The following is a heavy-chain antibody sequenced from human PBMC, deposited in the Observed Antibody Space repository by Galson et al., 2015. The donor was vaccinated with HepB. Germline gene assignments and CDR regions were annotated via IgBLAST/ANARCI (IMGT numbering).Heavy chain of an antibody. V-gene: IGHV3-30*04. D-gene: IGHD6-19*01. CDR2: ISYDGSNK. CDR3: ARDQNGSGWWGAAVP. CDR1: GFTFSSYA. Sequence: SLRLSCAASGFTFSSYAMHWVRQAPGKGLEWVAVISYDGSNKYYADSVKGRFTISRDNSKNTLYLQMNSLRAEDTAVYYCARDQNGSGWWGAAVPWGQGTLVTVSS. J-gene: IGHJ5*02.